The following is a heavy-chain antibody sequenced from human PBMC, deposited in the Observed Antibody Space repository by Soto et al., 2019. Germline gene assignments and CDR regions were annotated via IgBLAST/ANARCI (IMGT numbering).Heavy chain of an antibody. J-gene: IGHJ4*02. CDR2: IWYDGSNK. D-gene: IGHD6-6*01. CDR3: ARDSRGGAARSDY. Sequence: GGSLRLSCAASGFTFSSYGMHWVRQAPGKGLEWVAVIWYDGSNKYYADSVKGRFTISRDNSKNTLYLQMNSLRAEDTAVYYCARDSRGGAARSDYWGQGTLVTVSS. V-gene: IGHV3-33*01. CDR1: GFTFSSYG.